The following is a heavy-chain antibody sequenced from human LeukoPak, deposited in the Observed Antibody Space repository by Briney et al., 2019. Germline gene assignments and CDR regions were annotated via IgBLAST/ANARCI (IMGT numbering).Heavy chain of an antibody. CDR3: AKDVERLDYFDY. Sequence: QTGGSLRLSCAASGFTFSDYGMHWVSQAPGKGLEWVAVMSYEGTNKYYADSVKGRFTISRDNSKNTLYLQMNSLRAKDTAVYYCAKDVERLDYFDYCGQGTLVTVSS. J-gene: IGHJ4*02. CDR2: MSYEGTNK. V-gene: IGHV3-30*18. CDR1: GFTFSDYG. D-gene: IGHD3-9*01.